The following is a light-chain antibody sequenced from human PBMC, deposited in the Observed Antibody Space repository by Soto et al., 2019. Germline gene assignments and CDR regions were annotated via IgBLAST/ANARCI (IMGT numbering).Light chain of an antibody. V-gene: IGLV4-69*01. Sequence: QSVLTQSPSASASLGASVKLTCTLSSGHSNYAIAWHQQQPEKGPRYLMKLNSDGSHRKGDGIPDRFSGSSSGAERYLTIPSLQSEDEADYYCQTWGTGIRVFGTGTKLTVL. CDR3: QTWGTGIRV. J-gene: IGLJ1*01. CDR1: SGHSNYA. CDR2: LNSDGSH.